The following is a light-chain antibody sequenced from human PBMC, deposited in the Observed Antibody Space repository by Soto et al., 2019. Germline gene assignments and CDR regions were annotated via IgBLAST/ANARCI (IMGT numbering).Light chain of an antibody. V-gene: IGLV2-14*01. CDR1: SSDVGGYNY. CDR3: SSYTSSSTLYVV. CDR2: DVS. J-gene: IGLJ2*01. Sequence: QAVLTQPDSVSGSPGQSITISCTGTSSDVGGYNYVSWYQQHPGKAPKLMIYDVSNRPSGVSNLFSGSKSGNTASLTISGLQAEDEADYYCSSYTSSSTLYVVFGGGTQLTVL.